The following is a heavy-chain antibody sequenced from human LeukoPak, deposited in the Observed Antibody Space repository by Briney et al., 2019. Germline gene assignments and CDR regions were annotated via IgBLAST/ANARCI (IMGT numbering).Heavy chain of an antibody. J-gene: IGHJ4*02. V-gene: IGHV3-30*02. CDR1: GFTFSSYG. D-gene: IGHD2-2*01. CDR2: IRYDGSNK. CDR3: ARDTGGVVESRYDY. Sequence: PGGSLRLSCAASGFTFSSYGMHWVRQAPGKGLEWVAFIRYDGSNKYYADSVKGRFTISRDNSKNTLYLQMNSLRAEDTAVYYCARDTGGVVESRYDYWGQGTLVTVSS.